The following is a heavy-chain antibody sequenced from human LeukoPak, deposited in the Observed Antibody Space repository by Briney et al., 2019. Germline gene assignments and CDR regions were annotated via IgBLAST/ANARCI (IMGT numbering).Heavy chain of an antibody. Sequence: ASLKVSCKASGFTFTASYIHWVRQAPGQGLEWMGWINPKNGGTTYAQNFQGRVTMTRDTSISTAYMEISSLRSDDTAVYYCARGGSGRYSGWFDPWGQGTLVTVSS. V-gene: IGHV1-2*02. CDR2: INPKNGGT. D-gene: IGHD3-10*01. CDR1: GFTFTASY. J-gene: IGHJ5*02. CDR3: ARGGSGRYSGWFDP.